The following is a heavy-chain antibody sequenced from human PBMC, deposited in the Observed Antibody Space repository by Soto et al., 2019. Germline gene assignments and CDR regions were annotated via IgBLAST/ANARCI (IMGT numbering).Heavy chain of an antibody. D-gene: IGHD3-16*01. CDR1: GFTFSSYW. CDR2: IKQDGSEK. J-gene: IGHJ4*02. V-gene: IGHV3-7*01. CDR3: ARDPTEGSIIPIDY. Sequence: GGSLRLSCAASGFTFSSYWMSWVRQAPGKGLEWVANIKQDGSEKYYVDSVKGRFTISRDNAKNSLYLQMNSLRAEDTAVYYCARDPTEGSIIPIDYWGQGTLVTVSS.